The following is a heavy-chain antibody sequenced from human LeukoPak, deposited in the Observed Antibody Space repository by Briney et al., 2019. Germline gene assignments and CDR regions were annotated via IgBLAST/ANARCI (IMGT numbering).Heavy chain of an antibody. Sequence: SVKVSCKASGGTFSSYTIRWVRQAPGQGLEWMGRIIPILGIANCAQKFQGRVTITADKSTSTAYMELSSLRSEDTAVYYCARDLNDFWSGNNWFDPWGQGTLVTVSS. CDR2: IIPILGIA. V-gene: IGHV1-69*04. D-gene: IGHD3-3*01. CDR1: GGTFSSYT. CDR3: ARDLNDFWSGNNWFDP. J-gene: IGHJ5*02.